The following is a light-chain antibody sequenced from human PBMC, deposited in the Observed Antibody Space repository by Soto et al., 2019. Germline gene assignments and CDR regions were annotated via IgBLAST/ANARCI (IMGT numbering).Light chain of an antibody. CDR2: GAS. Sequence: EIVMTQSPATLSVSPGERATLSCRASENVITNLAWFQQKPGQAPSLLVYGASTRATGIPARFSHSGSGTVFTLTISSLQSEDFAVYYCQQYNSWPYTFGPGTKLEIK. V-gene: IGKV3-15*01. J-gene: IGKJ2*01. CDR1: ENVITN. CDR3: QQYNSWPYT.